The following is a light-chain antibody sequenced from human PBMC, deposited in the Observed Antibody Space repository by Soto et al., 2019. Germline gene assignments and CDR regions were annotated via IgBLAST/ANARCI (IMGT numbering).Light chain of an antibody. Sequence: DIQMTQSPSTLSSSAGDRVTITCRPSQSISTWLAWYQQKPGKAPKLLIYGASSLASGVPSRFSGSGSGTEFTLTISSLQPDDFATYYCQQHNGYSERMFGQGTKVDIK. CDR3: QQHNGYSERM. CDR1: QSISTW. V-gene: IGKV1-5*01. J-gene: IGKJ1*01. CDR2: GAS.